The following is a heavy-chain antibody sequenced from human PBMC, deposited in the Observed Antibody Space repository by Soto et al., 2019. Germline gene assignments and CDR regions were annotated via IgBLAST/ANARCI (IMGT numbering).Heavy chain of an antibody. CDR1: GYTFTTYG. V-gene: IGHV1-18*01. CDR3: ALTAIDY. Sequence: QLVQSGAEVKKPGASVKVSCKASGYTFTTYGINWVRQAPGQGLEWMGWVSAYSGNTNYTQKLQGRLTMTTDTSTSTAYRELRSLTSDDTAVYYCALTAIDYWGQGTLVTVSS. J-gene: IGHJ4*02. D-gene: IGHD5-18*01. CDR2: VSAYSGNT.